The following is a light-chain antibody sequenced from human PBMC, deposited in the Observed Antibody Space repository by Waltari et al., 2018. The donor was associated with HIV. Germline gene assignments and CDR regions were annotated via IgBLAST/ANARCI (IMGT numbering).Light chain of an antibody. Sequence: EIVLTQSPATLSLSPGERATLSCRASQVISSHLAWFQQKPGQAPRILIYDTSNRATGSPARVSGSGSGTDFTLTISSLEPEDFAVYHCQQRSAWPLTFGPGTKVDIK. CDR3: QQRSAWPLT. CDR1: QVISSH. CDR2: DTS. V-gene: IGKV3-11*01. J-gene: IGKJ3*01.